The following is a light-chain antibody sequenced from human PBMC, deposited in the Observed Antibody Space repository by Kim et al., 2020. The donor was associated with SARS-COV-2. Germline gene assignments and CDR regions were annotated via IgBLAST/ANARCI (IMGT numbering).Light chain of an antibody. Sequence: VSPGKTASVTCSGSKLGDNYVFWYQKRPGQPPVLVIYQDAKRPSGVPERFSGSISGNTATLTISETQAMDEADYYCQTWDSSSGVFGTGTKVTVL. CDR1: KLGDNY. CDR2: QDA. J-gene: IGLJ1*01. V-gene: IGLV3-1*01. CDR3: QTWDSSSGV.